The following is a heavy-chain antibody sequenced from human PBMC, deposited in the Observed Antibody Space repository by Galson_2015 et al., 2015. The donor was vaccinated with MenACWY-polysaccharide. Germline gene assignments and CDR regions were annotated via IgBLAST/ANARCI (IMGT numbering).Heavy chain of an antibody. CDR3: ARLGGYCDFWSGYPIDY. CDR2: DSDT. J-gene: IGHJ4*02. V-gene: IGHV5-51*01. Sequence: DSDTRYSPSFQGQVTISADKSISTAYLQWSSLKASDTAMYYCARLGGYCDFWSGYPIDYWGQGTLVTVSS. D-gene: IGHD3-3*01.